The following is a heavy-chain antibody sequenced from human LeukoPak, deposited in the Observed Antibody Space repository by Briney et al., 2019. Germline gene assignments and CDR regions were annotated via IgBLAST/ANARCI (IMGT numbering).Heavy chain of an antibody. V-gene: IGHV1-46*01. Sequence: ASVKVSCKASGYTFTRYYMHWVRQAPGQGLEWMGIINPSGGSTSYAQKFQGRVTMTRDTSTSTVYMELSSLRSEDTAVYYCARGSPITIFGVVSPFDYWGQGTLVTVSS. CDR3: ARGSPITIFGVVSPFDY. J-gene: IGHJ4*02. CDR1: GYTFTRYY. D-gene: IGHD3-3*01. CDR2: INPSGGST.